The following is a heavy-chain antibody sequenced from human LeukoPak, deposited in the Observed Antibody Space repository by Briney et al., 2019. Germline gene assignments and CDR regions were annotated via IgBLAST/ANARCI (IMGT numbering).Heavy chain of an antibody. J-gene: IGHJ4*02. D-gene: IGHD3-10*01. CDR1: GFTFSNYA. Sequence: GGSLRLSCAASGFTFSNYAMNWVRQAPGKGLEWVSAISGSGGNTYYSDSVKGRFTISRDNSKNTLYLQMNSLRAEDTAVYYCAKRGGVLLWFGEPSTNYFDYWGQGTLVTVSS. V-gene: IGHV3-23*01. CDR3: AKRGGVLLWFGEPSTNYFDY. CDR2: ISGSGGNT.